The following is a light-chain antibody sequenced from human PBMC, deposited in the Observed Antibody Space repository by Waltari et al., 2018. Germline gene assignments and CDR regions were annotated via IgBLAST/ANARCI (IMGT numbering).Light chain of an antibody. CDR2: AWS. J-gene: IGKJ3*01. V-gene: IGKV1-9*01. CDR1: QRISSY. Sequence: TSRASQRISSYFTFYQQKPGKPPKLLFYAWSTLRNGVPSSFSGGGFGTDYTLTISSRQPEDFATYYCRQINSYPFTFGPGTTVDIK. CDR3: RQINSYPFT.